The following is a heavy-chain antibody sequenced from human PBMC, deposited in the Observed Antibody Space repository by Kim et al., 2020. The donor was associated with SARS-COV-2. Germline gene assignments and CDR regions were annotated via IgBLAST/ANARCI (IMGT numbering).Heavy chain of an antibody. CDR3: ARGAWSGSGSYYNPYYFDY. D-gene: IGHD3-10*01. J-gene: IGHJ4*02. CDR2: INAGNGNT. V-gene: IGHV1-3*01. Sequence: ASVKVSCKASGYTFTSYAMHWVRQAPGQRLEWMGWINAGNGNTKYSQKFQGRVTITRDTSASTAYMELSSLRSEDTAVYYCARGAWSGSGSYYNPYYFDYWGQGTLVTVSS. CDR1: GYTFTSYA.